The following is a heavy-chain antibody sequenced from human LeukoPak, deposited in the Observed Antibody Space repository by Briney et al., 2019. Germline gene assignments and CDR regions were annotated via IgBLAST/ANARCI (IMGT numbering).Heavy chain of an antibody. CDR3: AKRGHGYCSSTSCSYYYYYGMDV. V-gene: IGHV3-23*01. Sequence: GGSLRLSCAASGFTFSSYAMSWVRQAPGKGLEWVSAISGSGGRTYYADSVKGRFTISRDNSKNTLYLQMNSLRAEDTAVYYCAKRGHGYCSSTSCSYYYYYGMDVWGQGTTVTVSS. J-gene: IGHJ6*02. D-gene: IGHD2-2*03. CDR1: GFTFSSYA. CDR2: ISGSGGRT.